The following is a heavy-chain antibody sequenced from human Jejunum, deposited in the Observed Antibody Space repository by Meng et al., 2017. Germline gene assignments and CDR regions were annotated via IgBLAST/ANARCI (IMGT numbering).Heavy chain of an antibody. CDR1: GGSISSNSYY. Sequence: RLQRREAVPELVKPSETLSLPCTVSGGSISSNSYYWGWIRQPPGKGLEWIGGIYYSGSTSYNPSLKSRVTISIDTSKNQFSLRLSSVTAADTAVYYCTRVRDGMATINYWGQGTLVTVSS. J-gene: IGHJ4*02. CDR3: TRVRDGMATINY. CDR2: IYYSGST. V-gene: IGHV4-39*06. D-gene: IGHD5-24*01.